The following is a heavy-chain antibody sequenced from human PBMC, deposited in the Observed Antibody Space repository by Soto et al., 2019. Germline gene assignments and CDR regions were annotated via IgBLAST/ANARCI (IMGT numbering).Heavy chain of an antibody. CDR3: ARHRRGTMVRGVQRIFDY. CDR2: IYYSGST. J-gene: IGHJ4*02. V-gene: IGHV4-59*08. D-gene: IGHD3-10*01. CDR1: GGSISSYY. Sequence: SETLSLTCTVSGGSISSYYWSWIRQPPGKGLEWIGYIYYSGSTNYNPSLKSRVTISVDTSKNQFSLKLSSVTAADTAVYYCARHRRGTMVRGVQRIFDYWGQGTLVTVSS.